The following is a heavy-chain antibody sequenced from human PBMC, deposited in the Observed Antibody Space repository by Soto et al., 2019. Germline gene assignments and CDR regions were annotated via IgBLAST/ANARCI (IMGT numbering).Heavy chain of an antibody. CDR1: GGSISSGDYY. V-gene: IGHV4-30-4*01. Sequence: PSETLSLTCTVSGGSISSGDYYWSWIRQPPGKGLEWIGYIYYSGSTYYNPSLKSRVTISVDTSKNQFSLKLSSVTAADTAVYYCARESDDSSGYYYKIDYWGQGTLVTVSS. CDR2: IYYSGST. J-gene: IGHJ4*02. CDR3: ARESDDSSGYYYKIDY. D-gene: IGHD3-22*01.